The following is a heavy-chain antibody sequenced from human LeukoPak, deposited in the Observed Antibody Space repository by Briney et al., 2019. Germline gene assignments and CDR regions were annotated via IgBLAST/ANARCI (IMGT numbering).Heavy chain of an antibody. Sequence: TGGSLRLSCAASGFTFSSYAMSWVRQAPGKGLEWVSAISGSGGSTYYVDSVKGRFTISRDNSKNTLYLQMNSLRAEDTAVYYCAKGLFPRNDAFDIWGQGTMVTVSS. CDR1: GFTFSSYA. V-gene: IGHV3-23*01. CDR2: ISGSGGST. CDR3: AKGLFPRNDAFDI. D-gene: IGHD2-21*01. J-gene: IGHJ3*02.